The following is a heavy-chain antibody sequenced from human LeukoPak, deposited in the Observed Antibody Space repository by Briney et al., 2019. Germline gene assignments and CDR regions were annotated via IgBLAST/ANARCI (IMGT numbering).Heavy chain of an antibody. D-gene: IGHD3-16*01. V-gene: IGHV1-8*01. CDR3: ATGSLGMITFGGEGFDY. CDR1: GYTVTNYD. CDR2: MNPNSGNT. Sequence: GASVKVSCKTSGYTVTNYDINWVRQATGQGLEWMGWMNPNSGNTGYTQKFQGRVTMTRDTSISTAYMELSSLRSEDTAVYYCATGSLGMITFGGEGFDYWGQGTLVTVSS. J-gene: IGHJ4*02.